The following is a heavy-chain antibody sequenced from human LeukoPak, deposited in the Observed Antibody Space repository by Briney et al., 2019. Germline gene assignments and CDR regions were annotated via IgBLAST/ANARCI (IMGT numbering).Heavy chain of an antibody. D-gene: IGHD3-10*02. V-gene: IGHV4-34*01. CDR3: ASVRLPITIFGEDAFDI. J-gene: IGHJ3*02. CDR2: INHSGST. CDR1: GGSFSGYY. Sequence: PSETLSLTCAVYGGSFSGYYWSWIRQPPGKGLEWIGEINHSGSTNYNPSLKSRVTISVDTSKNQFSLKLSSVTAADTAVYYCASVRLPITIFGEDAFDIWGQGTMVTVSS.